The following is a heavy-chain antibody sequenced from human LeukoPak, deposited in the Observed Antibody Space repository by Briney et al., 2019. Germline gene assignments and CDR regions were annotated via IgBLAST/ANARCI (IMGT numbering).Heavy chain of an antibody. V-gene: IGHV3-21*04. D-gene: IGHD3-3*02. J-gene: IGHJ4*02. CDR2: ISSSSVYI. CDR3: AKDITSPFLEGYFDY. Sequence: GGSLRLSCAASGFTFSSYSMNWVRQAPGKGLEWVSSISSSSVYIYYADSVKGRFTISRDNSRKTLHLQMNSLRADDTAVYYCAKDITSPFLEGYFDYWGQGTLVTVSS. CDR1: GFTFSSYS.